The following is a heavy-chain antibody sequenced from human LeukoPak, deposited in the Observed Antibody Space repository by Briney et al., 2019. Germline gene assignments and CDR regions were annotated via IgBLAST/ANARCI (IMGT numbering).Heavy chain of an antibody. CDR1: RFTFSNYA. J-gene: IGHJ3*02. CDR2: IWYDGSSE. CDR3: ARGADCSGGNCYRGAFDI. Sequence: TGVSLRLSCAASRFTFSNYAMHWVRQAPGKGLEWVAVIWYDGSSEYYANSVKGRFTISRDISKNTLYLQMNSLRAEDTAVYYCARGADCSGGNCYRGAFDIWGQGTMITVSS. D-gene: IGHD2-15*01. V-gene: IGHV3-33*01.